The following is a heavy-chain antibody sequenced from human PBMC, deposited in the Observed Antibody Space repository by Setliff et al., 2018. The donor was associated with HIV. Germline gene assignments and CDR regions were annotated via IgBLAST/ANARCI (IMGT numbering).Heavy chain of an antibody. J-gene: IGHJ5*02. CDR1: GYSIGSGYY. Sequence: SETLSLTCGVSGYSIGSGYYWGWIRQPPGKGLEWIGSIYHSGLTYYNPSLKSRVTISVDTSKNQFSLKLSSVTAADTAVYYCARGGSGWDLTWFDPWGQGTLVTVSS. D-gene: IGHD6-19*01. CDR2: IYHSGLT. V-gene: IGHV4-38-2*01. CDR3: ARGGSGWDLTWFDP.